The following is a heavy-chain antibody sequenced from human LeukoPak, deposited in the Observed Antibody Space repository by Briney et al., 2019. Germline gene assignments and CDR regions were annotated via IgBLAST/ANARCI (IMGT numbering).Heavy chain of an antibody. CDR2: IRYDGSNK. Sequence: GGSLRLSCAASGFTFSSYGMHWVRQAPGKGLEWVAFIRYDGSNKYYADSVKGRFTISRDNSKNTLYLQMNSLRAEDTAAYYCAKGGQLWVPNWFDPWGQGTLVTVSS. CDR1: GFTFSSYG. J-gene: IGHJ5*02. D-gene: IGHD5-18*01. CDR3: AKGGQLWVPNWFDP. V-gene: IGHV3-30*02.